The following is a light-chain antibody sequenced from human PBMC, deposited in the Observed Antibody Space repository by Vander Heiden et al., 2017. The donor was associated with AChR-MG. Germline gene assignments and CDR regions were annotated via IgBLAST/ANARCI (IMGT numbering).Light chain of an antibody. CDR3: SSYTSSSTLVV. CDR1: SSDVGGYNY. Sequence: QSALTQPASVCGSPGQSITIFCTGTSSDVGGYNYVSGYQQHPGKDPKLMIYDVSNRPSGVSNRFSGSKSGNTASLTISGLQAEDEADYYCSSYTSSSTLVVFGGGTKLTVL. CDR2: DVS. V-gene: IGLV2-14*03. J-gene: IGLJ2*01.